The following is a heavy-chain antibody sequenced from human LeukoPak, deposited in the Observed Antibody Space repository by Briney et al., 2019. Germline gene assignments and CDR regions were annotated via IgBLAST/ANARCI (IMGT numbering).Heavy chain of an antibody. Sequence: PGGSLRLSCVASGFTFSSSEMNWVRQAPGKGLEWVSCISSSGRTIYYADSAQGRFTISRDNSKNTLYLQMNSLRAEDTAVYYCAKDAVFGDYEWVFDYWGQGTLVTVSS. CDR3: AKDAVFGDYEWVFDY. J-gene: IGHJ4*02. D-gene: IGHD4-17*01. V-gene: IGHV3-48*03. CDR1: GFTFSSSE. CDR2: ISSSGRTI.